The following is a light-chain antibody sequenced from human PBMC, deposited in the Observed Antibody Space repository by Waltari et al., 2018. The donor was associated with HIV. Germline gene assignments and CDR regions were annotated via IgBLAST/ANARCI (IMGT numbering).Light chain of an antibody. J-gene: IGLJ2*01. V-gene: IGLV2-8*01. CDR1: SSDIGAYDS. CDR2: EVS. CDR3: SSYGDNMRVL. Sequence: QSALTQPPSASGSLGQSVTISCTGSSSDIGAYDSVSWFQQPPNNAPKLLLYEVSKRPSGVPDRFSGSRSGETAFLSVSGLQPDDTAGYFCSSYGDNMRVLFGGGTNLTVL.